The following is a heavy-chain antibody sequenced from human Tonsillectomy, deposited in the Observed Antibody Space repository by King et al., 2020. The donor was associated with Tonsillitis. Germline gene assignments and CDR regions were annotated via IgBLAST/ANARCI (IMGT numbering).Heavy chain of an antibody. CDR3: ARGRITMVRGADRLFDP. CDR2: INTNTGNP. J-gene: IGHJ5*02. D-gene: IGHD3-10*01. Sequence: QLVQSGSELKKPGASVKVSCKASGYTFTSYAMKWVRQAPGQGLEWMGWINTNTGNPTYAQAFTGRFVFSLDTSVSTAYLQISSLKAEDTAVYYCARGRITMVRGADRLFDPWGQGTLVTVSS. CDR1: GYTFTSYA. V-gene: IGHV7-4-1*02.